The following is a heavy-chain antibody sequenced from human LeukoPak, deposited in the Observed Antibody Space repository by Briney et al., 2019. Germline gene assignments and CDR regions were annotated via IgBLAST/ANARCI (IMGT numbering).Heavy chain of an antibody. J-gene: IGHJ4*02. CDR2: INGSDSSK. D-gene: IGHD3-10*01. CDR3: ATDLSYTYGATKDY. Sequence: GGSLRLSCASSRLTFGSYAMSGVRQAPSWGLDWVSGINGSDSSKYYADSVQGPITIYKDNNKHTLYMQMHSVKAEDTAVYYCATDLSYTYGATKDYWGQGTLVTVSS. CDR1: RLTFGSYA. V-gene: IGHV3-23*01.